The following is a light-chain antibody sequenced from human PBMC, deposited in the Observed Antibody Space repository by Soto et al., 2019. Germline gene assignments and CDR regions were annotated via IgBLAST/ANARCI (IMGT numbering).Light chain of an antibody. Sequence: QSALTQPASVSGSPGQSITMSCTGSSSDVGTYDYVSWYQQHPGRAHKLMIYEVSNRPSGVSNRFSGSKSGNTASLTISGLQAEDEADYYCTLYISSTTVFGGGTQLTVL. J-gene: IGLJ2*01. CDR1: SSDVGTYDY. V-gene: IGLV2-14*01. CDR2: EVS. CDR3: TLYISSTTV.